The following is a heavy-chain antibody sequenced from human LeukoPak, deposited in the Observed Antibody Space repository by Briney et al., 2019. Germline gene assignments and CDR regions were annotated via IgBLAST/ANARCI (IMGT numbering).Heavy chain of an antibody. V-gene: IGHV4-59*01. CDR3: AGFTATEVGFGFDY. D-gene: IGHD4-17*01. CDR2: IYYSGST. CDR1: GGSISSYY. J-gene: IGHJ4*02. Sequence: PSETLSLTCSVSGGSISSYYWSWIRQPPGKGLEWIGYIYYSGSTNYNPSLKSRVTISVDTSKNQFSLKLSSVTAADTAVYYCAGFTATEVGFGFDYWGQGTLVTVSS.